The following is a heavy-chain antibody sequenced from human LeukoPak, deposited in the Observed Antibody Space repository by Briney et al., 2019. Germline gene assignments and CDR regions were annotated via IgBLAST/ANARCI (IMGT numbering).Heavy chain of an antibody. V-gene: IGHV3-30*02. J-gene: IGHJ3*02. D-gene: IGHD5-24*01. CDR3: AKEEIDAFDI. CDR2: VRYDGSNR. CDR1: GFTFSNYV. Sequence: GGSLRLSCAASGFTFSNYVMHWVRQAPGKHLEWVAFVRYDGSNRYYADSVKGRFTISRDDSKNTLYLLMNSLRTEDTAVYYCAKEEIDAFDIWGQGTMVTVSS.